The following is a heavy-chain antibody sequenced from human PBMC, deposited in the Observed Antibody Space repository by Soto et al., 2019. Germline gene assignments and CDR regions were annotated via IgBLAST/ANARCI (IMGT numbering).Heavy chain of an antibody. V-gene: IGHV3-21*01. Sequence: GGSLRLSCAASGFTFSSYSMNWVRQAPGKGLEWVSSISSSSSYIYYADSVKGRFTISRDNAKNSLYLQMNSLRAEDTAVYYCAREERGYCSGGSCYSVEYFQHWGQGTLVTVSS. D-gene: IGHD2-15*01. CDR2: ISSSSSYI. CDR1: GFTFSSYS. CDR3: AREERGYCSGGSCYSVEYFQH. J-gene: IGHJ1*01.